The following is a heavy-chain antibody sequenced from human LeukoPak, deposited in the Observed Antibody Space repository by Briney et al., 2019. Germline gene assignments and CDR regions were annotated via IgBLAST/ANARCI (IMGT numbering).Heavy chain of an antibody. CDR2: IYYSGSA. CDR3: ARLSMVRSYFDY. D-gene: IGHD3-10*01. J-gene: IGHJ4*02. CDR1: GGSISSYY. V-gene: IGHV4-39*07. Sequence: SETLSLTCTVSGGSISSYYWGWIRQPPGKGLEWIGSIYYSGSAYYNPSLKSRVTISVDTSKNQFSLKLSSVTAADTAVYYCARLSMVRSYFDYWGQGTLVTVSS.